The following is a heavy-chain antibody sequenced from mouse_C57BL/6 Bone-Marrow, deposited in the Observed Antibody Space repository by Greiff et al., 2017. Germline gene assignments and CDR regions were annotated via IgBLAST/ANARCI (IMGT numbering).Heavy chain of an antibody. Sequence: QVQLKEPGAELARPGASVKLSCKASGYTFTSYGISWVKQRTGQGLEWIGEIYPRSGNTYYNEKFKGKATLTADKSSSTAYMELRSLTSEDSAVFICARPRLKAWFSYWGQGTLVTVSA. CDR2: IYPRSGNT. CDR1: GYTFTSYG. V-gene: IGHV1-81*01. CDR3: ARPRLKAWFSY. J-gene: IGHJ3*01.